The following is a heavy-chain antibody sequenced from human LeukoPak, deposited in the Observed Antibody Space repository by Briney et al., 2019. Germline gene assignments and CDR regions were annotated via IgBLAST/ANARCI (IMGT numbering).Heavy chain of an antibody. J-gene: IGHJ6*03. CDR1: GYTFTSYG. V-gene: IGHV1-18*01. D-gene: IGHD3-10*01. Sequence: RASVKVSCKASGYTFTSYGISWVRQAPGQGLEWMGWISAYNGNTNYAQKLQGRVTMTTDTSTSTAYMELRSLRSDDTAVYYCARSIGWFGELFSSYYMDVWGKGTTVTVSS. CDR2: ISAYNGNT. CDR3: ARSIGWFGELFSSYYMDV.